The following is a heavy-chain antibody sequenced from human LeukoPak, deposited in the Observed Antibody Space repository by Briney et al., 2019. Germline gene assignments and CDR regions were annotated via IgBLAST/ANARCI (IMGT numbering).Heavy chain of an antibody. D-gene: IGHD3-3*01. CDR3: ARGTYDFWSGYLAFDI. CDR1: GGSLRGYS. J-gene: IGHJ3*02. Sequence: SETLSLTCAVYGGSLRGYSWSWIRKPPGKGLEWIGEINHSGSTNYNPSLKSRVTISVDTSKNQFSLKLSSVTAADTAVYYCARGTYDFWSGYLAFDIWGQGTMVTVSS. V-gene: IGHV4-34*01. CDR2: INHSGST.